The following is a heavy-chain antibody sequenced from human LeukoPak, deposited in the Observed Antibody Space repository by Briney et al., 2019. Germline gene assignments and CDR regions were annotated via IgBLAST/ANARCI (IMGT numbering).Heavy chain of an antibody. CDR1: GGSISSYY. Sequence: SETLSLICTVSGGSISSYYWSWIRQPPGKGLEWIGYIYYSGSTNYNPSLKSRVTISVDTSKNQFSLKLSSVTAADTAVYYCARGVDNSSWYPWFDPWGQGTLVTVSS. CDR3: ARGVDNSSWYPWFDP. CDR2: IYYSGST. J-gene: IGHJ5*02. V-gene: IGHV4-59*01. D-gene: IGHD6-13*01.